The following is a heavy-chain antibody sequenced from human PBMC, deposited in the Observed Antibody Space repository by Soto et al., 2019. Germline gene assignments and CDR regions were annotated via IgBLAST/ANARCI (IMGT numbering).Heavy chain of an antibody. Sequence: ASVKVSCKASGYTFTSYYMHWVRQAPGQGLEWMGWISAYNGNTNYAQKLQGRVTMTTDTSTSTAYMELRSLRSDDTAVYYCARLRYCSGGSCYSYAFDIWGQGTMVTVSS. CDR1: GYTFTSYY. V-gene: IGHV1-18*04. CDR2: ISAYNGNT. J-gene: IGHJ3*02. D-gene: IGHD2-15*01. CDR3: ARLRYCSGGSCYSYAFDI.